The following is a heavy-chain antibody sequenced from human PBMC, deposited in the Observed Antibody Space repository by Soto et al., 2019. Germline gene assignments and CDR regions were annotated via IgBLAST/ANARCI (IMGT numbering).Heavy chain of an antibody. D-gene: IGHD3-10*01. CDR1: GYTLTSYG. CDR2: ISAYNGNT. J-gene: IGHJ6*02. Sequence: ASVKVSCKASGYTLTSYGISWVRQAPGQGLEWMGWISAYNGNTNYAQKLQGRVTMTTDTSTSTAYMELRSPRSDDTAVYYCARDGAYYYGSGSQGGMDVWGQGTTVTVSS. V-gene: IGHV1-18*01. CDR3: ARDGAYYYGSGSQGGMDV.